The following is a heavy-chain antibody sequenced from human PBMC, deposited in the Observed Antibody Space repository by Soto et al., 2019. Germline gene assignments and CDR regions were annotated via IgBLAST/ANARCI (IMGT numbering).Heavy chain of an antibody. J-gene: IGHJ3*02. CDR2: ISGSGGST. Sequence: PVGSLRLSCAASGFTFSSYAMNWVRQAPGKGLEWVSAISGSGGSTYYADSVKGRFTISRDSSKNTLYLLMNSLRAEDTAVYYCAKGNSWSPAVVHDIWGQGTMVTVSS. V-gene: IGHV3-23*01. D-gene: IGHD1-7*01. CDR3: AKGNSWSPAVVHDI. CDR1: GFTFSSYA.